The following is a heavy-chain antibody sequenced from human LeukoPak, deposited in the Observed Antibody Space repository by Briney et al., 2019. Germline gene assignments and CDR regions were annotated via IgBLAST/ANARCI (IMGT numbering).Heavy chain of an antibody. Sequence: ASVKVSCKASGYTFTSYDINWVRQATGQGLEWMGWMNPNSGNTGYAQKFQGRVTLTRNTSISTAYMELSSLRSEDTAVYYCARGDDYYYDSSGYLYWGQGTLVTVSS. CDR1: GYTFTSYD. V-gene: IGHV1-8*01. CDR2: MNPNSGNT. J-gene: IGHJ4*02. D-gene: IGHD3-22*01. CDR3: ARGDDYYYDSSGYLY.